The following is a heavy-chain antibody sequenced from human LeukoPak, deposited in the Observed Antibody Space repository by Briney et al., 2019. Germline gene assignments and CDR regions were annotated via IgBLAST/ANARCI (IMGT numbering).Heavy chain of an antibody. Sequence: GGCLRLSCAASGFTFSNYWMSWVRQAPGKGLEWVANINEDGSAQYYVGSVRGRFTISRDNAKNSLYLQMNSLRVEDTAVYYCASDSFSISAQSTVSFGYWGQGILVTVSS. D-gene: IGHD2-2*01. CDR1: GFTFSNYW. CDR3: ASDSFSISAQSTVSFGY. V-gene: IGHV3-7*01. CDR2: INEDGSAQ. J-gene: IGHJ4*02.